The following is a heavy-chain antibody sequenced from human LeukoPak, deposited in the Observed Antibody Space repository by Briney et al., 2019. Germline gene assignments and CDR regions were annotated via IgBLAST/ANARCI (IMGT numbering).Heavy chain of an antibody. CDR1: GGSFSGYY. CDR2: INHSGST. V-gene: IGHV4-34*01. CDR3: ARWGCSDNTCYGFDY. Sequence: SETLSLTCAVYGGSFSGYYWSWIRQPPGKGLEWIGEINHSGSTNYNPSLKSRVTISVDTSKNQFSLKLSSVTAADTAVYYCARWGCSDNTCYGFDYWGQGTLVTVSS. D-gene: IGHD2-15*01. J-gene: IGHJ4*02.